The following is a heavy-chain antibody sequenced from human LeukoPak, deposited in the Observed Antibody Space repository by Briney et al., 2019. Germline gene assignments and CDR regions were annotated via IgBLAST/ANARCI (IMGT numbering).Heavy chain of an antibody. D-gene: IGHD1-26*01. CDR1: GFTVSSNY. CDR2: IYSGGST. V-gene: IGHV3-53*01. Sequence: GGSLRLSCAASGFTVSSNYMSWVRQAPGKGLEWVSIIYSGGSTFYADSVKGRFTISRDNTKNTLYLQMNSLRAEDTAVYYCARGGSYLSAFDIWGQGTMVTVSS. CDR3: ARGGSYLSAFDI. J-gene: IGHJ3*02.